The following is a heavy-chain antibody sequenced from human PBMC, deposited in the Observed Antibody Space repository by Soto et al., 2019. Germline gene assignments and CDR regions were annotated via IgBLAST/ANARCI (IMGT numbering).Heavy chain of an antibody. V-gene: IGHV4-34*01. CDR1: GGSFSGYY. CDR3: ARRAVGATTNNWFDP. D-gene: IGHD1-26*01. J-gene: IGHJ5*02. CDR2: INHSGST. Sequence: QVQLQQWGAGLLKPSETLSLTCAVYGGSFSGYYRSWIRQPPGKGLEWIGEINHSGSTNYNPSLKSRVTISVDTSKNQFSLKLNSVTAADTAVYYCARRAVGATTNNWFDPWGQGTLVTVSS.